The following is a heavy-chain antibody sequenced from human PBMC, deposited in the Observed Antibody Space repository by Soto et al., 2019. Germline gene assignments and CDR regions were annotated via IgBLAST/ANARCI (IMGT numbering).Heavy chain of an antibody. V-gene: IGHV4-30-2*01. CDR3: ARGALVSPFDY. Sequence: QLQLQESGSGLVKPSQTLSLTCAVSGGSISSGGYSWSWIRQPPGKGLEWIGYIYHSGSTYYNPSFKRRVTISVDRSTKQFSLKMSSLTAADTAVYYCARGALVSPFDYWGQGTLVTVSS. J-gene: IGHJ4*02. D-gene: IGHD6-13*01. CDR1: GGSISSGGYS. CDR2: IYHSGST.